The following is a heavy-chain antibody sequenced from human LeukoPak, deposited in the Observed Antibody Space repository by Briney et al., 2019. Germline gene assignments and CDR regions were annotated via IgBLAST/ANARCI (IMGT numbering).Heavy chain of an antibody. CDR1: GFTFSNYW. V-gene: IGHV3-7*03. CDR3: VRAMDV. CDR2: IKQDGSEK. Sequence: GGSLRLSCAASGFTFSNYWMHWVRQAPGKGLEWVANIKQDGSEKYYVGSVRGRFTISRDNAKSSLYLQVNSLRAEDTAVYYCVRAMDVWGQGTTVTVSS. J-gene: IGHJ6*02.